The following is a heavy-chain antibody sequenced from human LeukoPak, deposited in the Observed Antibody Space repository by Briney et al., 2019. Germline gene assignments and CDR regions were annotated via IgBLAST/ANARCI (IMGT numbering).Heavy chain of an antibody. CDR3: AKLVVVRGYFDY. V-gene: IGHV3-23*01. J-gene: IGHJ4*02. CDR2: ISGSGGST. Sequence: PGGSLRLSCAASGCTFSSYAMSWVRQAPGKGLEWVSAISGSGGSTYYADSVKGRFTISRDNSKNTLYLQMNSLRAEDTAVYYCAKLVVVRGYFDYWGQGTLVTVSS. CDR1: GCTFSSYA. D-gene: IGHD3-22*01.